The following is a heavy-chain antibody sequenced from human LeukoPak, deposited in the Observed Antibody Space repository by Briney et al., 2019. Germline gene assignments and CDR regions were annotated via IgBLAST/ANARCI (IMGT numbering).Heavy chain of an antibody. CDR3: ARDNSYGFDS. CDR2: IDGDGSST. V-gene: IGHV3-74*01. CDR1: GFTFRAYW. J-gene: IGHJ4*02. Sequence: PGGSLRLSCAASGFTFRAYWMHWVRQTPGKGLVWVSRIDGDGSSTNYADPVKGRFTISRDNAKNTLYLQMNSLRAEDTAVFYCARDNSYGFDSWGQGTLVTVSS. D-gene: IGHD5-18*01.